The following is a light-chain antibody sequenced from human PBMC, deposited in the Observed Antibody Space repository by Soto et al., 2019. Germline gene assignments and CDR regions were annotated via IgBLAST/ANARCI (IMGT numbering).Light chain of an antibody. CDR1: QSISNH. CDR2: AAS. V-gene: IGKV1-39*01. J-gene: IGKJ1*01. CDR3: QQSYRSHPT. Sequence: DIQMTQSPSSLSASVEDRVIITCRASQSISNHLNWYQQKPGKAPKLLIFAASSLQSGVPSRFSGSRSGPDFTLTISSLQPEDFATYYCQQSYRSHPTFGQGTKVEIK.